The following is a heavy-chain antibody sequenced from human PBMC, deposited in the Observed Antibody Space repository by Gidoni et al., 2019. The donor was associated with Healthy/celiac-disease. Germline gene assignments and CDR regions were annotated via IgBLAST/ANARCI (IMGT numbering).Heavy chain of an antibody. Sequence: QVQLVQSGAEVKKPGASVKVSCKASGYTFPSNYMPWVRQAPGQGLEWMGIINPSGGSTSYAQKFQGRVTMTRDTSTSTVYMELSSLRSEDTSVYYCARDPSGVAATPFSYYYYGMDVWGQGTTVTVSS. CDR3: ARDPSGVAATPFSYYYYGMDV. J-gene: IGHJ6*02. D-gene: IGHD2-15*01. V-gene: IGHV1-46*01. CDR2: INPSGGST. CDR1: GYTFPSNY.